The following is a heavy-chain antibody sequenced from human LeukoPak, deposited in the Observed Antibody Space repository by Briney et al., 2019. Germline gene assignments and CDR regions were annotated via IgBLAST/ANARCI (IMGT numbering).Heavy chain of an antibody. Sequence: PSETLSLTCTVSGGSIITSDYFWAWIRQPPGKGLEWIGSSYYAGNTYYNPSLKSRVTMSVDTSKNHFSLNLNSVTAADTAVYYCASLHAGFCSGGACYQFDPWGQGTLVTVSS. V-gene: IGHV4-39*02. D-gene: IGHD2-15*01. J-gene: IGHJ5*02. CDR2: SYYAGNT. CDR3: ASLHAGFCSGGACYQFDP. CDR1: GGSIITSDYF.